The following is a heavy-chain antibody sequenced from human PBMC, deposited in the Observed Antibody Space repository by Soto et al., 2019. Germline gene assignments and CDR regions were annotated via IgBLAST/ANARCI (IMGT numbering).Heavy chain of an antibody. CDR1: GFSFGENA. CDR3: TRAGIDRSGTTHYYYGMDV. Sequence: PGGSLTLSCTASGFSFGENAMSWVRQAPGKGLEWVGFIRSKAYGGTIDYAASVKGRFTFSRDDSRSVAYLQMNGLKTEDTAVYYCTRAGIDRSGTTHYYYGMDVWAKGPRSPSP. CDR2: IRSKAYGGTI. V-gene: IGHV3-49*04. D-gene: IGHD3-22*01. J-gene: IGHJ6*02.